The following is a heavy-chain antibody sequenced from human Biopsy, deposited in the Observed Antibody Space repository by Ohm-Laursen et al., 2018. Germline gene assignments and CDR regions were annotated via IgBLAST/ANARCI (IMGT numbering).Heavy chain of an antibody. Sequence: SLRLSCAASGITFNSDWMSWVRQAPGKGLEWVAIIREHGNEEFYVDSVKGRFTISRGNARNSVYLQMNSLRAEDTAIYYCARGNGHSAWGQGTLVTVSS. J-gene: IGHJ5*02. CDR3: ARGNGHSA. V-gene: IGHV3-7*04. CDR2: IREHGNEE. CDR1: GITFNSDW. D-gene: IGHD4-11*01.